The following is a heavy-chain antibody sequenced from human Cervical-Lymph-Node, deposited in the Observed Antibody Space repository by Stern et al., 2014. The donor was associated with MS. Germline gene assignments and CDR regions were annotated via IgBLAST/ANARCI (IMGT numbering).Heavy chain of an antibody. V-gene: IGHV3-21*01. CDR3: ARDRIVSGWPFDY. J-gene: IGHJ4*02. CDR2: ISSSSSYI. Sequence: EVQLVESGGGLVKPGGSLRLSCAASGFTFSSYSMNWVRQAPGKGLAWVSSISSSSSYIYYADSVKGRFTISRDNAKNSLYLQMNSLRAEDTAVYYCARDRIVSGWPFDYWGQGTLVTVSS. CDR1: GFTFSSYS. D-gene: IGHD6-19*01.